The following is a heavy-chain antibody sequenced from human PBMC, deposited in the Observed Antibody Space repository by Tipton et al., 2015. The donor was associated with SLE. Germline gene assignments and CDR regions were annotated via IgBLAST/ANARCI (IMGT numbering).Heavy chain of an antibody. J-gene: IGHJ4*02. V-gene: IGHV4-61*02. CDR3: ARGRDLPY. CDR1: GASISSGSYF. CDR2: IRTSGNT. Sequence: TLSLTCTVSGASISSGSYFWGWIRQSAGEGLEWLGRIRTSGNTHYNPSLSSRLTISLDTSRNQFSLRLTSVTAADTAVYYCARGRDLPYWGQGTPVTVSS.